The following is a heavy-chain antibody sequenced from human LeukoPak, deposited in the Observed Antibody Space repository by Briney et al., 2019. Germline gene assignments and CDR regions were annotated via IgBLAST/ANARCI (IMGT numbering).Heavy chain of an antibody. D-gene: IGHD2/OR15-2a*01. V-gene: IGHV4-34*01. CDR1: VGSLIGHL. J-gene: IGHJ4*02. CDR2: IYHSVRT. CDR3: ARGEYATWPPTPGDLDY. Sequence: LESPSHTRVLHVGSLIGHLWRWIRPPPRRGVEWVGEIYHSVRTNYNPRPTSGATVSPHTTKNQFYVMLISVPPADTALYYSARGEYATWPPTPGDLDYWGQGTLVTVSS.